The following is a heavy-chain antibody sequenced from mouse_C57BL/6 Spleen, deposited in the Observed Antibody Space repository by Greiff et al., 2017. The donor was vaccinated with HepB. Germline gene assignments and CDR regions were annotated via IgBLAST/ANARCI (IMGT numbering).Heavy chain of an antibody. V-gene: IGHV3-6*01. D-gene: IGHD1-1*01. CDR1: GYSITSGYY. CDR3: ARKITTVVATGYFDV. Sequence: EVQRVESGPGLVKPSQSLSLTCSVTGYSITSGYYWNWIRQFPGNKLEWMGYISYDGSNNYNPSLKNRISITRDTSKNQFFLKLNSVTTEDTATYYCARKITTVVATGYFDVWGTGTTVTVSS. CDR2: ISYDGSN. J-gene: IGHJ1*03.